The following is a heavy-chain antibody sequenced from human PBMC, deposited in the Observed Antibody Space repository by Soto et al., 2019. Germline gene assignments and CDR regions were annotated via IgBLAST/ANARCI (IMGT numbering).Heavy chain of an antibody. CDR1: GGTXSSYA. D-gene: IGHD6-13*01. Sequence: ASVKVXCKASGGTXSSYAISWVRQAPGQGLEWMGGIIPIFGTANYAQKFQGRVTITADESTSTAYMELSSLRSEDAAVYYCARERARQQLVHNWFDPWGQGTLVTVSS. CDR3: ARERARQQLVHNWFDP. CDR2: IIPIFGTA. J-gene: IGHJ5*02. V-gene: IGHV1-69*13.